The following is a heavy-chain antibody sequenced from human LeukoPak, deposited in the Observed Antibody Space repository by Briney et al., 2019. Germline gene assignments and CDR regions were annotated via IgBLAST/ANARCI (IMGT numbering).Heavy chain of an antibody. CDR2: IYRGGTT. CDR3: ARVAITMVRAWELGY. Sequence: PRGSLRLSCAASGFTVSTKHMSCVRQTPGEGVEWGSVIYRGGTTSYAAPVQGRVTTSTHNSKNTPYLQMNSMGVEATAVYYCARVAITMVRAWELGYWGQGTLVTVSS. V-gene: IGHV3-66*01. D-gene: IGHD3-10*01. CDR1: GFTVSTKH. J-gene: IGHJ4*02.